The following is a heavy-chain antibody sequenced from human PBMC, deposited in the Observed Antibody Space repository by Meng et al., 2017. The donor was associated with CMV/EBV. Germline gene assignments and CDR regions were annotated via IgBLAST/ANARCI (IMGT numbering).Heavy chain of an antibody. CDR3: ARETPQYSSTWYGGSNWFDP. Sequence: ASVKVSCKASGYTFTSYYMHWVRQAPGQGLEWMGIINPSGGSTSYAQKFHGRVTMTRDTSISTAYMELSRLRSDDTAVYYCARETPQYSSTWYGGSNWFDPWGQGTLVTVSS. D-gene: IGHD6-13*01. CDR1: GYTFTSYY. J-gene: IGHJ5*02. V-gene: IGHV1-46*01. CDR2: INPSGGST.